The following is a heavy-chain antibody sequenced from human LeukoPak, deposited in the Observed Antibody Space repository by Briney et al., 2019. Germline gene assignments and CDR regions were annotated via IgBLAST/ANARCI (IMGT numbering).Heavy chain of an antibody. D-gene: IGHD2-21*01. CDR1: GYTFTDYY. J-gene: IGHJ5*02. CDR2: INPHSGGT. V-gene: IGHV1-2*02. Sequence: GASVKVSCKASGYTFTDYYIHWVRLAPGQGLEWMGWINPHSGGTIYAQTFQGRVTMTRDTSISTAYMELSRLRSDDTAVYYCARGLGRGFDPWGQGTLVTVSS. CDR3: ARGLGRGFDP.